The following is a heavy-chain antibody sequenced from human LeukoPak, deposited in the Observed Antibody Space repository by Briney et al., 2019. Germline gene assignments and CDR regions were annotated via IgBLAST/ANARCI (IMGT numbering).Heavy chain of an antibody. V-gene: IGHV3-66*01. D-gene: IGHD3-10*01. J-gene: IGHJ6*02. CDR2: IYSGGSA. CDR1: GFNVSTNY. Sequence: PGGSLRLSCAASGFNVSTNYMSWVRQAPGKGLEWVSIIYSGGSAYYADSVKGRFTISRDNSENTLYLQMNGLRAEDTAVYYCASGGVLWFGELLTYYHGMDVWGQGTTVTVSS. CDR3: ASGGVLWFGELLTYYHGMDV.